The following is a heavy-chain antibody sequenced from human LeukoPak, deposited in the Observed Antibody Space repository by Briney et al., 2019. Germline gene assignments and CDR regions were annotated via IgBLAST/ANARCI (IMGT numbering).Heavy chain of an antibody. CDR2: VSGSGDNT. V-gene: IGHV3-23*01. J-gene: IGHJ4*02. CDR3: ARDRGSSTGLDY. CDR1: GFTFSSYA. Sequence: GGSLRLSCAASGFTFSSYAMSWVRQAPGKGLEWVSAVSGSGDNTYYADSVKGRFTISRDNAKNSLYLQMNSLRAEDTAVYYCARDRGSSTGLDYWGQGTLVTVSS. D-gene: IGHD6-13*01.